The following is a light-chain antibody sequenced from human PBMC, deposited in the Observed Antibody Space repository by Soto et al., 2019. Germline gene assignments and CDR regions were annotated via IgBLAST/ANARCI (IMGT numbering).Light chain of an antibody. CDR1: QSISVW. CDR2: KAS. J-gene: IGKJ1*01. V-gene: IGKV1-5*03. Sequence: DIQMTQSPSTLSASVGDRVTITCRASQSISVWLAWYQQKAGKAPNLLIYKASRLESGVPSRFSGSGSETEFTLIISVLQPGDSATYYCQQHNSYSPTFGQGTKVDIK. CDR3: QQHNSYSPT.